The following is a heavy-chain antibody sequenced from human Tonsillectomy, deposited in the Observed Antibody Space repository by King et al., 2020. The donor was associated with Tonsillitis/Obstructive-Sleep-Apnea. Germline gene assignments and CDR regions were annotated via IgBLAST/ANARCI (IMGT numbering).Heavy chain of an antibody. CDR3: AREGDDAFDI. CDR2: IDYSGST. Sequence: VQLQESGPGLVKPSETLSLTCTVSGGSISSYYWSWIRQAPGKGLEWIGYIDYSGSTKYNPSLKSRVTISVDTSRNQFSLKLSAVTAADTAVYYCAREGDDAFDIWGQGTMVTVSS. CDR1: GGSISSYY. V-gene: IGHV4-59*01. D-gene: IGHD3-16*01. J-gene: IGHJ3*02.